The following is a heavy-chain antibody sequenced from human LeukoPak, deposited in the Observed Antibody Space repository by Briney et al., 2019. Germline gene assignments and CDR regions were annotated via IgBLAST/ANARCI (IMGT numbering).Heavy chain of an antibody. CDR3: ARVGISLSVIPYYFDY. Sequence: GGSLRLSCAASGFAFSDHYMDCVRQAPGKGPEWGGRIKNKPNSYSTEYTASVKGRFTISRDVSRSSLFLQMNSLKTEDTAVYYCARVGISLSVIPYYFDYWGQGTLVTVSS. V-gene: IGHV3-72*01. CDR1: GFAFSDHY. CDR2: IKNKPNSYST. D-gene: IGHD3-3*01. J-gene: IGHJ4*02.